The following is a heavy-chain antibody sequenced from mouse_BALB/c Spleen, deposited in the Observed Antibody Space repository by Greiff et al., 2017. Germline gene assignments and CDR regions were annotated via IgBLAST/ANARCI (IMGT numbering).Heavy chain of an antibody. V-gene: IGHV1-74*01. J-gene: IGHJ4*01. CDR2: IDPSDSET. Sequence: QVQLQQSGPQLVRPGASVKISCKASGYSFTSYWMHWVKQRPGQGLEWIGMIDPSDSETRLNQKFKDKATLTVDKSSSTAYMQLSSPTSEDSAVYYCASVANYAMDYWGQGTSVTVSS. CDR1: GYSFTSYW. D-gene: IGHD1-1*01. CDR3: ASVANYAMDY.